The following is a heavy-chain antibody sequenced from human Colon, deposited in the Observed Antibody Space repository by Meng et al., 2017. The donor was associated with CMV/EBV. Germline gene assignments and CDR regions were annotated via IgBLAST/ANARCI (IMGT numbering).Heavy chain of an antibody. CDR2: IKSKTDGATT. D-gene: IGHD3-22*01. CDR3: TTAAPFYHKSDYYDY. J-gene: IGHJ4*02. V-gene: IGHV3-15*01. Sequence: FTVTNAGKSGVRQDAGKGLEWIGHIKSKTDGATTDYAAPVKGRFTISRDDSKNTVYLQMNSLKSEDTAVYYCTTAAPFYHKSDYYDYWGQGTLVTVSS. CDR1: FTVTNAG.